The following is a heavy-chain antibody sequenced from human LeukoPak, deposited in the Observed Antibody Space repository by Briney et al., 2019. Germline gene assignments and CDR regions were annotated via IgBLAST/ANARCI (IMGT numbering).Heavy chain of an antibody. D-gene: IGHD6-13*01. CDR3: ARALSSIAAAGGNWFDP. V-gene: IGHV1-46*01. CDR2: INPSGGST. J-gene: IGHJ5*02. CDR1: GYTFTSYY. Sequence: GASVKVSCKASGYTFTSYYMHWVRQAPGQGLEWMGIINPSGGSTSYAQKFQGRVTMTRDMSTSTVYMELRSLRSEDTAVYYCARALSSIAAAGGNWFDPWGQGTLVTVSS.